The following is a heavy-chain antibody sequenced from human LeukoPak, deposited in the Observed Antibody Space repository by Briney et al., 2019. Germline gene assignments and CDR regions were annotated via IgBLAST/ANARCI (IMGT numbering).Heavy chain of an antibody. CDR1: GGSISNYY. V-gene: IGHV4-59*01. J-gene: IGHJ3*02. CDR3: ARDGARPDAFDI. CDR2: IYYSGST. Sequence: TSETLSLTCTVSGGSISNYYWSWIRQPQGKGLEWIGYIYYSGSTNYNPSLKSRVTISVDTSKNQFSLKLSSVTAADTAVYYCARDGARPDAFDIWGQGTMVTVSS. D-gene: IGHD4/OR15-4a*01.